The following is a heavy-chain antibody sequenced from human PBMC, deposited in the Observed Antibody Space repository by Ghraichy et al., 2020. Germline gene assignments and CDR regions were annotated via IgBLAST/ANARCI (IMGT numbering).Heavy chain of an antibody. Sequence: GESLNISCVGSGFTFSAYSMNWVRQSPGKGLEWLSYITTNSRTKSYGDSVKGRFTISRDNAQNSLYLQMNSLRDEDTAVYYCARASTVVRFFYFACMDVWGQGTTVTVS. CDR3: ARASTVVRFFYFACMDV. CDR1: GFTFSAYS. J-gene: IGHJ6*02. D-gene: IGHD4-23*01. V-gene: IGHV3-48*02. CDR2: ITTNSRTK.